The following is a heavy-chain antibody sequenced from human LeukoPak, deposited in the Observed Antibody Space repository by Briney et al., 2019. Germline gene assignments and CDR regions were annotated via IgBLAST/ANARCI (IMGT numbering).Heavy chain of an antibody. D-gene: IGHD3-10*01. CDR2: IFYSGST. Sequence: SETLSLTCTVSGGSISSSSYYWGWIRQPPGKGLEWIGSIFYSGSTYYNPSLKSRVTISVDTSKNQFSLKLSSVTAADTAVYYCARGANYGSGHVWGQGTTVTVSS. V-gene: IGHV4-39*07. J-gene: IGHJ6*02. CDR1: GGSISSSSYY. CDR3: ARGANYGSGHV.